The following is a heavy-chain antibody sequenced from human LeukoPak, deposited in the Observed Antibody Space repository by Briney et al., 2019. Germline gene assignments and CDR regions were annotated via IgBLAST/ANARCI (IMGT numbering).Heavy chain of an antibody. CDR2: ISGSGVNT. Sequence: GGSLRLSCVASRFTFSTYAMSWVRQAPGKGLEWASSISGSGVNTYYTDSVTGRFSISRDNSKNTLYLQMNSLRAEDTAVYYCAKTGDYYDSSDSYRPDVFDIWGQGTVVTVSS. CDR1: RFTFSTYA. D-gene: IGHD3-22*01. V-gene: IGHV3-23*01. CDR3: AKTGDYYDSSDSYRPDVFDI. J-gene: IGHJ3*02.